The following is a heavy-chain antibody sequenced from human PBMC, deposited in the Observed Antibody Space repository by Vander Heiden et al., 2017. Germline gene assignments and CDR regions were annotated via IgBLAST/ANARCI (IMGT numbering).Heavy chain of an antibody. V-gene: IGHV3-23*01. J-gene: IGHJ6*02. D-gene: IGHD2-2*02. CDR2: ISSSGDST. Sequence: EVQLLESGGGLVQPGGSLRLSCTASGFTFSSYALSWVRQAPGKGLEWVSAISSSGDSTYYADSVKGRFTISRDNSRNTLYLQMNSLRAEDTAVYYCAKAAIRGGYYYYGMGVWGQGTTVTVSS. CDR3: AKAAIRGGYYYYGMGV. CDR1: GFTFSSYA.